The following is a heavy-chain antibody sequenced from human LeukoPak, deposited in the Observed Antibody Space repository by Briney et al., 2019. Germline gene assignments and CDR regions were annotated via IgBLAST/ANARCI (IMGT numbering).Heavy chain of an antibody. CDR3: AREIPYLDDYGDSEHPYYFDY. D-gene: IGHD4-17*01. V-gene: IGHV3-30*04. CDR2: ISYDGNNK. CDR1: GFTFSSYA. Sequence: GRSLRLSCAASGFTFSSYAMHWVRQAPGKGLEWVAVISYDGNNKFYADSVKGRFTISRDNSKHTLYLQMNSLRSEDTAVYYCAREIPYLDDYGDSEHPYYFDYWGQGTLVTVSS. J-gene: IGHJ4*02.